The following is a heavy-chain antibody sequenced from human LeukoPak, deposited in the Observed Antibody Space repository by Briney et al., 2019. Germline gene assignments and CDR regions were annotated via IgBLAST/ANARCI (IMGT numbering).Heavy chain of an antibody. CDR1: GFTFRSYA. CDR2: INSDGST. Sequence: GASLRFSCAASGFTFRSYAMSWVRQAPGKGLEWVSAINSDGSTYYPDSVKGRFTMSRDNSKNMVHLQMNSVRAEDTAVYYCAKDVGYCGGDCYSGFDYWGQGTLVTVSS. J-gene: IGHJ4*02. D-gene: IGHD2-21*01. V-gene: IGHV3-23*01. CDR3: AKDVGYCGGDCYSGFDY.